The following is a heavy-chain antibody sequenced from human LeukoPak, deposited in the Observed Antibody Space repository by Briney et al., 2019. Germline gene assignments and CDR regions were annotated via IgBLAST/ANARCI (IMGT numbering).Heavy chain of an antibody. Sequence: SETLSLTCTVSGGSISSHYWSWIRQPPGKGLEWIGYIYYSGSTNYNPSLKSRVTISVDTSKNQFSLKLSSVTSADTAVYYCARDRGEYYDSSGYYFGSAFDIWGQGTMVTVPS. V-gene: IGHV4-59*11. J-gene: IGHJ3*02. CDR1: GGSISSHY. CDR3: ARDRGEYYDSSGYYFGSAFDI. CDR2: IYYSGST. D-gene: IGHD3-22*01.